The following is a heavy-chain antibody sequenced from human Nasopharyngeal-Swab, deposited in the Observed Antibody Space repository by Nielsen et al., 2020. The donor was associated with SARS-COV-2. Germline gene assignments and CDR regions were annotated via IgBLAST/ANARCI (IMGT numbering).Heavy chain of an antibody. Sequence: GGSLRLSCAASGFTFSNAWMSWVRQAPGKGLEWVGRIKTKTDGGTTDYAAPVKGIFTISRDDSKNTLYLQMNSLKTEDTAVYYCTTTMVRGIITPDYYYYALDVWGQGTTVTVSS. CDR1: GFTFSNAW. D-gene: IGHD3-10*01. CDR2: IKTKTDGGTT. CDR3: TTTMVRGIITPDYYYYALDV. J-gene: IGHJ6*02. V-gene: IGHV3-15*01.